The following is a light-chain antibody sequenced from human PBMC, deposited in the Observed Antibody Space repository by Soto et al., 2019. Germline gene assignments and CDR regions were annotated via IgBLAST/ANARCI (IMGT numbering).Light chain of an antibody. CDR1: QSVSGSY. V-gene: IGKV3-20*01. J-gene: IGKJ1*01. Sequence: EMVLTQSPGTLSLSPGERAALSCRASQSVSGSYLAWYQQKPGQAPRLLIYAASNRATGIPDSFSGSGSGTDFTLTISRLEPEDFAMYYCQQYGSSPWTFGQGTRVAIK. CDR3: QQYGSSPWT. CDR2: AAS.